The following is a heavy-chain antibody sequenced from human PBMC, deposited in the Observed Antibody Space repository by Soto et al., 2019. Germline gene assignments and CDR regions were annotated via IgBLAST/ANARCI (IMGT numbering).Heavy chain of an antibody. Sequence: PGGSLRLCCSAAGVSLTYYAMSWVRQAPGKGLEWVSSISDSGTKTFYGDSVKGRFAISRDTSKNTVYMQMNNLRAEDTALYFCAKDGIRKDDYWGQGTVVTVS. CDR1: GVSLTYYA. CDR2: ISDSGTKT. CDR3: AKDGIRKDDY. V-gene: IGHV3-23*01. J-gene: IGHJ4*02.